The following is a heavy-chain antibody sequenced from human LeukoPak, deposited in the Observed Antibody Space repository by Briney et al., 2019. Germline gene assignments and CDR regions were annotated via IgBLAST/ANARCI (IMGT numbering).Heavy chain of an antibody. J-gene: IGHJ3*02. CDR3: ARDNRASFYYDSSGYYRWAFDI. V-gene: IGHV4-30-4*01. CDR2: IYYSGST. CDR1: GGSISSGGYY. Sequence: SETLSLTCTVSGGSISSGGYYWSWIRQPPGKGLEWIGYIYYSGSTYYNPSLKSRVTISVDTSKDQFSLKLSSVTAADTAVYYCARDNRASFYYDSSGYYRWAFDIWGQGTMVTVSS. D-gene: IGHD3-22*01.